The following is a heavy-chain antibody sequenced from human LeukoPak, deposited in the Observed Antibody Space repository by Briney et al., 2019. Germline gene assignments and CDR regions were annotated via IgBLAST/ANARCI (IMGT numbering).Heavy chain of an antibody. Sequence: KASETLSPTCTVSGGSISSYYWSWIRQPPGKGLEWIGYTYYSGSTNYNPSLKSRVTISVDTSKNQFSLKLSSVTAADTAVYYCARVRRNYYFDYWGQGTLVTVSS. CDR3: ARVRRNYYFDY. V-gene: IGHV4-59*08. J-gene: IGHJ4*02. CDR2: TYYSGST. CDR1: GGSISSYY.